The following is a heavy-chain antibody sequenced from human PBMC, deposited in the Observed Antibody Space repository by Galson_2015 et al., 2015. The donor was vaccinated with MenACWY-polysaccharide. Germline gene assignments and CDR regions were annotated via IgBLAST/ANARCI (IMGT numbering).Heavy chain of an antibody. V-gene: IGHV3-23*01. CDR2: VSGSGDST. Sequence: SLRLSCATSGFTFSSYIMRWVRQTPGKGLEWVSGVSGSGDSTYYADSVKGRFTISRDNSKNTLYLQMNSLTAADTAIYYCANPGLSTCPTNGVDFWGQGTPVTVSS. CDR1: GFTFSSYI. CDR3: ANPGLSTCPTNGVDF. D-gene: IGHD5/OR15-5a*01. J-gene: IGHJ4*03.